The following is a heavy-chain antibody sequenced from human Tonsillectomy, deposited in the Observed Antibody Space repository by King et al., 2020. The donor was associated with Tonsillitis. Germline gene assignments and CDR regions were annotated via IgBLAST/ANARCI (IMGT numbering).Heavy chain of an antibody. CDR3: AKAQLVGDNGMDV. J-gene: IGHJ6*02. CDR2: ISWDGSST. D-gene: IGHD6-13*01. CDR1: GFTFDDYP. Sequence: VQLVESGGVVVQPGGSLRLSCAASGFTFDDYPMHWVRQAPGKGLEWVSLISWDGSSTYYTDSVKGRFTISRDNSKNSLYLQMNSLRTEDTALYYCAKAQLVGDNGMDVWGQGTTVTVSS. V-gene: IGHV3-43*01.